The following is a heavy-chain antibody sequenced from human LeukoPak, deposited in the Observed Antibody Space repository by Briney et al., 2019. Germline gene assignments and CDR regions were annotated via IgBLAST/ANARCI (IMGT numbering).Heavy chain of an antibody. V-gene: IGHV3-9*01. J-gene: IGHJ4*02. D-gene: IGHD2-2*01. Sequence: GRSLRLSCAASGFPFDDYAMHWVRQAPGKGLEWVSGIRWSTDSVGYADSVRGRFTISRDKAKNSLYLQMNSLRAEDTALYYRVKDFGQTTAAIAYWGQGTLVTVSS. CDR3: VKDFGQTTAAIAY. CDR2: IRWSTDSV. CDR1: GFPFDDYA.